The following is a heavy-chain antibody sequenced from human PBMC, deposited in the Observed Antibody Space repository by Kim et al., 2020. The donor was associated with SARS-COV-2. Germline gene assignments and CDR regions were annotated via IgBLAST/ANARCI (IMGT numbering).Heavy chain of an antibody. CDR1: GFTFSHYW. CDR2: INSYGSLT. Sequence: GGSLRLSCAASGFTFSHYWMHWVRQAPGKGLVWVSRINSYGSLTTYADSVKGRFTVSRDNAKDTLYLQMNSLRVEDTAVYYCARSVNGDYTYWGQGTLVTVSP. V-gene: IGHV3-74*01. CDR3: ARSVNGDYTY. D-gene: IGHD4-17*01. J-gene: IGHJ4*02.